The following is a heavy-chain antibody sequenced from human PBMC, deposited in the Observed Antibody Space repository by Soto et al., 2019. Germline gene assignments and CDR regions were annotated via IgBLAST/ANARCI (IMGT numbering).Heavy chain of an antibody. Sequence: GGSLRLSCAASGFTFSSYAMSWVRQAPGKGLEWVSAISGSGVSTYYADSVKGRFTISRDNSKDTMYLQMSSLRAEDTAVYYCAKDDYDLGSGLEVSWGQGTLVAVSS. CDR1: GFTFSSYA. CDR3: AKDDYDLGSGLEVS. V-gene: IGHV3-23*01. CDR2: ISGSGVST. D-gene: IGHD3-3*01. J-gene: IGHJ1*01.